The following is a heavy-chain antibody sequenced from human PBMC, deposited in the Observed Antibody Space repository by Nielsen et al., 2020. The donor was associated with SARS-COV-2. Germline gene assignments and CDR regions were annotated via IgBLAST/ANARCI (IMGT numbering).Heavy chain of an antibody. Sequence: APVKVSCKVPGDTLTQLSMHWVRQAPGKGLEWMGEFDPQDGETTYAQKFQGRITMTEDPSIDTAYLDLSSLSSDDTAVYYCATDSPFGVVIYALAHWGQGTLVTVSS. CDR3: ATDSPFGVVIYALAH. V-gene: IGHV1-24*01. J-gene: IGHJ4*02. CDR1: GDTLTQLS. CDR2: FDPQDGET. D-gene: IGHD3-3*01.